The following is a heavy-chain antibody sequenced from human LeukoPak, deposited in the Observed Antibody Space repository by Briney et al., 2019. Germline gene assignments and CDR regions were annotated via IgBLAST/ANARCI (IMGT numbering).Heavy chain of an antibody. CDR3: ARLFYYYYYMDV. V-gene: IGHV4-34*01. D-gene: IGHD3-10*01. CDR1: GGSFSGYY. Sequence: PSETLSLTCAVYGGSFSGYYWSWIRQAPGKGLEWIGEINHSGSTNYNPSLKSRVTISVDTSKNQFSLKLSSVTAADTAVYYCARLFYYYYYMDVWGKGTTVTVSS. J-gene: IGHJ6*03. CDR2: INHSGST.